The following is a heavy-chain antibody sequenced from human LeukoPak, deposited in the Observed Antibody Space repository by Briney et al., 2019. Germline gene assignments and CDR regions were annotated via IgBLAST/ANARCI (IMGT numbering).Heavy chain of an antibody. CDR3: AREGRYYYGDYSYYYYYYGMDV. D-gene: IGHD4-17*01. CDR2: ISAYNGNT. V-gene: IGHV1-18*01. J-gene: IGHJ6*02. Sequence: ASVKVSCKASGYTFTSYGISWVRQAPGQGLEWMGWISAYNGNTNYAQKLQGRVTMTTDTSTSTAYMELRSLRSDDTAVYYCAREGRYYYGDYSYYYYYYGMDVWGQGTTVTVSS. CDR1: GYTFTSYG.